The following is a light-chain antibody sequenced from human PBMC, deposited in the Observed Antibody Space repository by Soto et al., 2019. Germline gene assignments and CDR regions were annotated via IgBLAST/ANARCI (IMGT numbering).Light chain of an antibody. CDR1: QGITNG. CDR3: QQSYSTPPLT. V-gene: IGKV1-12*01. CDR2: GAS. Sequence: DIQMTQSPSSVSASVGDSVTMTCRASQGITNGLAWYQQKPGKAPKPLIYGASSLQSGVPSRFSGSGSGTDFTLTISSLQPEDFATYYCQQSYSTPPLTFGGGTKVEIK. J-gene: IGKJ4*01.